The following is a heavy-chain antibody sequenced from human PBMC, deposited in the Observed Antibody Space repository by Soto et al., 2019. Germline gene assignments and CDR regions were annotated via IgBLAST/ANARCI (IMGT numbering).Heavy chain of an antibody. D-gene: IGHD2-15*01. CDR1: GFTFSSYS. Sequence: EVQLLESGGGFIQPGGSLRLSCAASGFTFSSYSLTWVRQAPGKGLEWVSAISGNGDITYYAGSVKGRFTISRDNSKNTLYLQMNSLRAEDTATYYCALYCSGVTCSGHWGQGTLVTVSS. V-gene: IGHV3-23*01. J-gene: IGHJ4*02. CDR3: ALYCSGVTCSGH. CDR2: ISGNGDIT.